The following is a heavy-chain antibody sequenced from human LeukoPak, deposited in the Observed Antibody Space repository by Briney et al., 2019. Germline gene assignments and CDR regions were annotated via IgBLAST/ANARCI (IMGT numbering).Heavy chain of an antibody. CDR3: ARGTEMATIGFDY. V-gene: IGHV4-61*02. CDR2: IYTSGST. D-gene: IGHD5-24*01. Sequence: SQTLSLTCTVSGGSISSGSYYWSWIRQPAGKGLEWIGRIYTSGSTNYNPSLKSRVTISVDPSKNQFSLKLSSVTAADTAVYYCARGTEMATIGFDYWGQGTLVTVSS. J-gene: IGHJ4*02. CDR1: GGSISSGSYY.